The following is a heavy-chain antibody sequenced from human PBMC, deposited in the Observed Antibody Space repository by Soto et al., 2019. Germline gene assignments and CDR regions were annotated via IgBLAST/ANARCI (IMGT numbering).Heavy chain of an antibody. J-gene: IGHJ1*01. CDR2: VSYDGNNK. V-gene: IGHV3-30*18. D-gene: IGHD3-9*01. CDR1: GFTFSSYG. Sequence: QVQLVESGGGVVQPGRSLRLSCAASGFTFSSYGMHWVRQAPGKGLEWVALVSYDGNNKYYADSVKGRFTISIDNSKIPLSLQMNSLRAEDTAVYYCAKERERTYDIGHWGQGTLVTVSS. CDR3: AKERERTYDIGH.